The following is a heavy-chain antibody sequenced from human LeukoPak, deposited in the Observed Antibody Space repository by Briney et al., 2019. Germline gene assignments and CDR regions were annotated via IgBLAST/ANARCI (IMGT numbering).Heavy chain of an antibody. J-gene: IGHJ4*02. Sequence: GESLKISCKGSGYFFISYWIGWVRQMPGKGLEWMGIIYPGDSDTTYGPSFQGQVTISADKSISTAYLQWSSLKASDTAMYYCAVPYGNYSYYFDYWGQGTLVTVSS. V-gene: IGHV5-51*01. D-gene: IGHD4-11*01. CDR2: IYPGDSDT. CDR1: GYFFISYW. CDR3: AVPYGNYSYYFDY.